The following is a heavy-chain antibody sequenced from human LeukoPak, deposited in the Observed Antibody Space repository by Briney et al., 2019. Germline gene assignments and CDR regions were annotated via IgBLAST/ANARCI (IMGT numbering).Heavy chain of an antibody. V-gene: IGHV3-48*03. Sequence: GGSLRLSCAASGFTFSSYEMNWVRQAPGKGLGWVSYISSSGTTIYYADSVKGRFTISRDNAKNSLYLQMNSLRAEDTAVYYCARRYCSSTSCLFDYWGQGTLVTVSS. CDR1: GFTFSSYE. CDR2: ISSSGTTI. D-gene: IGHD2-2*01. J-gene: IGHJ4*02. CDR3: ARRYCSSTSCLFDY.